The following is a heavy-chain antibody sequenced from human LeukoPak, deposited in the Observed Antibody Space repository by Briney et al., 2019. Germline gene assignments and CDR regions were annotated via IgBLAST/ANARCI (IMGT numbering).Heavy chain of an antibody. CDR1: GFTFSNAW. CDR3: TTGLRAADTN. D-gene: IGHD6-13*01. J-gene: IGHJ4*02. CDR2: ISGSGDST. V-gene: IGHV3-23*01. Sequence: PGGSLRLSCAASGFTFSNAWMSWDRQAPGKGLEWVSAISGSGDSTYYADSVKGRFTISRDNSKNTLYLQMNSLKTEDTAVYYCTTGLRAADTNWGLGTLVTVSS.